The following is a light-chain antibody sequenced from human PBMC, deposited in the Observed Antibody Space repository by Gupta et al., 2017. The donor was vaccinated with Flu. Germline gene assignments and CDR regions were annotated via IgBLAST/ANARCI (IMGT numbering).Light chain of an antibody. CDR1: SVHTTNA. J-gene: IGLJ3*02. CDR2: VNTDGSH. Sequence: VKLTCTLSSVHTTNAIAWHQQRPEKGPRFLMKVNTDGSHEEGDGIPDRFSASSSRAERHLIISSLQYEDEGDYYCQAWAAGIRVFGGGTKVTVL. V-gene: IGLV4-69*01. CDR3: QAWAAGIRV.